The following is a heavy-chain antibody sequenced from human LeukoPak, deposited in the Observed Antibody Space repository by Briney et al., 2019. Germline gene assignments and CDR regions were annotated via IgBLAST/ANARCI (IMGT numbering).Heavy chain of an antibody. D-gene: IGHD2-2*01. CDR3: AKLSRSSTSCLYNWFDP. CDR2: ISGSGGST. Sequence: GGSLRLSCAASGFTFSSYAMSWVRQAPGKGLEWVSAISGSGGSTYYADSVKGRFTISRDNSKNTLYLQMNSLRAEDTAVYYCAKLSRSSTSCLYNWFDPWGQGTLVTVSS. J-gene: IGHJ5*02. V-gene: IGHV3-23*01. CDR1: GFTFSSYA.